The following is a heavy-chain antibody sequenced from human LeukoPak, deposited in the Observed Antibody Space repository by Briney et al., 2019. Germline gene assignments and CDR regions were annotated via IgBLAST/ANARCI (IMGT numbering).Heavy chain of an antibody. CDR3: ARCNTGIVGATTGDAFDI. D-gene: IGHD1-26*01. Sequence: ASVKVSCKASGYTFTGYYMHWVRQAPGQGLEWMGWINPNSGGTNYAQKFQGRVTMTTDTSTSTAYMELRSLRSDDTAVYYCARCNTGIVGATTGDAFDIWGQGTMVTVSS. J-gene: IGHJ3*02. CDR1: GYTFTGYY. CDR2: INPNSGGT. V-gene: IGHV1-2*02.